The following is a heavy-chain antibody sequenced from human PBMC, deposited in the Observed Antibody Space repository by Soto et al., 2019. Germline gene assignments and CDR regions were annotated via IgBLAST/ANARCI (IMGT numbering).Heavy chain of an antibody. CDR1: GGSISSSNYY. CDR3: ARLRAGPDNGWYWAFDY. D-gene: IGHD6-19*01. V-gene: IGHV4-39*01. J-gene: IGHJ4*02. CDR2: IYYNGNT. Sequence: PSETLSLACVVSGGSISSSNYYWGWIRQPPGKRLELIGNIYYNGNTYYNPSLKSRVTISIDTSKSQFSLKVSSVTAADTAVYYCARLRAGPDNGWYWAFDYWGQGTLVTVSS.